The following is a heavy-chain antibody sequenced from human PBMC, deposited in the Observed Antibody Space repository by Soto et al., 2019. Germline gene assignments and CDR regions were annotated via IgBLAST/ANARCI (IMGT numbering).Heavy chain of an antibody. CDR2: IHHDGGT. J-gene: IGHJ4*02. CDR1: GGSFSRYH. V-gene: IGHV4-34*01. D-gene: IGHD3-10*01. Sequence: QVQLQQWGAGLLKPSETLSLTCTVYGGSFSRYHWNWIRQAPGKGLEWIGEIHHDGGTNYSTSLAGRVTISVDTSKNEFSRKWSSVTAADTGVYYCARGYGEEWPTSDFWGQGTLVTVSS. CDR3: ARGYGEEWPTSDF.